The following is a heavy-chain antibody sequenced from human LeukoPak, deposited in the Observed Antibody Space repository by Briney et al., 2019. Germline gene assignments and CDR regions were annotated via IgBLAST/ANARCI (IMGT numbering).Heavy chain of an antibody. J-gene: IGHJ4*02. Sequence: PSETLSLTCTVSGGSISGSSYYWGWIRQPPGKGLEWIGSNSGSTYYNPSPKSRVTISVDTSKNQFSLKLNSVTATDTAVYYCARHYGPWGQGTLVTVSS. CDR2: NSGST. CDR3: ARHYGP. CDR1: GGSISGSSYY. D-gene: IGHD3-10*01. V-gene: IGHV4-39*01.